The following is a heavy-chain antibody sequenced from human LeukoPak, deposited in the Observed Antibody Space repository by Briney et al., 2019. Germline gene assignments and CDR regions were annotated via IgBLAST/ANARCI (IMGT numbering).Heavy chain of an antibody. CDR1: GYIFTGYY. J-gene: IGHJ5*02. CDR3: ARELLSSSGIIWFDP. D-gene: IGHD3-10*01. CDR2: INPNSGDT. V-gene: IGHV1-2*02. Sequence: ASVKVSCKASGYIFTGYYIHWARQAPGQGLEWMGWINPNSGDTKYAQKFQGRVTMTRDTSISTAYMEVSRLRSDDTAVYYCARELLSSSGIIWFDPWGQGTLVTVSS.